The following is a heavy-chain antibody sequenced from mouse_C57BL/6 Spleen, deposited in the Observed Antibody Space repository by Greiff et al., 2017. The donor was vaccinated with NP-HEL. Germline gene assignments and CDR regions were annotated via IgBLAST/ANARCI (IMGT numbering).Heavy chain of an antibody. Sequence: VQLQQSGPELVKPGASVKIPCKASGYTFTDYNMDWVKQSHGKSLEWIGDINPNNGGTIYNQKFKGKATLTVDKSSSTAYMELRSLTSEDTAVYYCARFTTVVATARNYAMDYWGQGTSVTVSS. CDR1: GYTFTDYN. V-gene: IGHV1-18*01. J-gene: IGHJ4*01. D-gene: IGHD1-1*01. CDR3: ARFTTVVATARNYAMDY. CDR2: INPNNGGT.